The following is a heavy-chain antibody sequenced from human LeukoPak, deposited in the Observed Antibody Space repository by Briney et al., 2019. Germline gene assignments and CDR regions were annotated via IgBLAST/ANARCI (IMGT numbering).Heavy chain of an antibody. J-gene: IGHJ4*02. V-gene: IGHV3-23*01. D-gene: IGHD5-18*01. CDR1: GFTFSSYA. CDR3: AKHRENMVTNFDY. CDR2: VSGSGGST. Sequence: TGGSLRLSCAASGFTFSSYAISWVRQAPGKGLEWVSAVSGSGGSTSYADSVKGRFTISRDNSKNTLYLQMNSLRAEDTAVYYCAKHRENMVTNFDYWGQGTLVTVSS.